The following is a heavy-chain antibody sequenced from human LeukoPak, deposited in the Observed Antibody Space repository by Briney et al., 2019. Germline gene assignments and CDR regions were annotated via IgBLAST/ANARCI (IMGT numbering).Heavy chain of an antibody. D-gene: IGHD3-3*01. V-gene: IGHV3-49*04. CDR1: GFTFGDYG. CDR3: ARGALHYDFWSAPPGY. CDR2: IRSKAYGATT. Sequence: QAGGSLRLSCITSGFTFGDYGLSWVRQAPGKGLEWVGFIRSKAYGATTEYAASLKDRFTISRDDSKSIAYLQVNSLKTEDTAVYYCARGALHYDFWSAPPGYWGQGTLVTVSS. J-gene: IGHJ4*02.